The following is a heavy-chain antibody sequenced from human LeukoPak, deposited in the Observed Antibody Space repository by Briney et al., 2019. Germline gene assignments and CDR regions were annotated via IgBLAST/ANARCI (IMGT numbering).Heavy chain of an antibody. J-gene: IGHJ4*02. V-gene: IGHV3-23*01. CDR2: ISGSGDNT. Sequence: PGGSLRLSCAASGFSFSSYAMSWARQAPGKGLEWVSSISGSGDNTYYAASVKGRFTISRDNSKNTLFLQMNSLRAEDTAVFYCAKRSGYTTGWFFDFWGQGTLVTVCS. CDR1: GFSFSSYA. CDR3: AKRSGYTTGWFFDF. D-gene: IGHD6-19*01.